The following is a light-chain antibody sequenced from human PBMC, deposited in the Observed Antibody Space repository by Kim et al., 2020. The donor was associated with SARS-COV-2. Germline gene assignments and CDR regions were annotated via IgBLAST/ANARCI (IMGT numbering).Light chain of an antibody. Sequence: SPGLMAARPASPTPSVSGTDLSWSQQKQGQAPTLLIYGASSRATGIPDRFSGSGSGTDFTLTISRLEPEDVALYYCQQYGSSPRTFGQGTKVDIK. CDR1: PSVSGTD. V-gene: IGKV3-20*01. J-gene: IGKJ1*01. CDR3: QQYGSSPRT. CDR2: GAS.